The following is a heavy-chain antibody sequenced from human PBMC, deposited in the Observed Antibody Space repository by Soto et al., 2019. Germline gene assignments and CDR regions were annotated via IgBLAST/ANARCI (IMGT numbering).Heavy chain of an antibody. D-gene: IGHD6-13*01. J-gene: IGHJ5*02. V-gene: IGHV3-11*06. CDR1: GFTFSDYY. Sequence: NPGGSLRLSCAASGFTFSDYYMSWIRQAPGKGLEWVSYISSSSSYTNYADSVKGRFTISRDNAKNSLYLQMNSLRAEDTAVYYCARDGYSSSWYNWFDPWGQGTQVTVSS. CDR2: ISSSSSYT. CDR3: ARDGYSSSWYNWFDP.